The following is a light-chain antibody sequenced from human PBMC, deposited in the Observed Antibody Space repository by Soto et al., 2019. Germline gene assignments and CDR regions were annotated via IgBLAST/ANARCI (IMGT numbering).Light chain of an antibody. CDR3: QQYNNWPPVT. V-gene: IGKV3-15*01. J-gene: IGKJ3*01. CDR1: QSVSSN. CDR2: DAS. Sequence: EIVMTQSPATLSVSPGERATLSCRASQSVSSNLAWYQQKPGQAPRLLIYDASTRATDIPARFSGSGSGTEFTLTISSLQSEDFAVYYCQQYNNWPPVTFGPGTKVDI.